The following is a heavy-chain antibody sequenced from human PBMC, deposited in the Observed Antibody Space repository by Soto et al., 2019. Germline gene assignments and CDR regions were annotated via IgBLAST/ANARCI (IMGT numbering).Heavy chain of an antibody. V-gene: IGHV4-39*01. CDR1: GGSISSSSYY. J-gene: IGHJ5*02. CDR2: IYYSGST. D-gene: IGHD2-2*01. Sequence: QLQLQESGPGLVKPSETLSLTCTVSGGSISSSSYYWGWIRQPPGKGLEWIGSIYYSGSTYYNPSLKSRVTISVDTSKNQFSLKLSSVSAADTAVYYCARHAVVVPAAIPKSPHWFDPWGQGTLVTVSS. CDR3: ARHAVVVPAAIPKSPHWFDP.